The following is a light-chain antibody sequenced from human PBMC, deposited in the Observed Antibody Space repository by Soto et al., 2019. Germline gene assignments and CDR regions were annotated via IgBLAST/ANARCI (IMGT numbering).Light chain of an antibody. Sequence: EIVLTQSPGTLSLSPGERATLSCRARQSVSSISLAWYQQKPGQAPRLLIYGASISATGIPATFSGSGSGPDLTLIISRLEPEDFEVYYCQEYGSSRLTFGGGTKVEIK. CDR2: GAS. CDR3: QEYGSSRLT. J-gene: IGKJ4*01. V-gene: IGKV3-20*01. CDR1: QSVSSIS.